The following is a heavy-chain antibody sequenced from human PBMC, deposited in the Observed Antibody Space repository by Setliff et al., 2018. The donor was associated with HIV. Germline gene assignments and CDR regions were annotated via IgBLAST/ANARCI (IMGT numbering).Heavy chain of an antibody. CDR2: INSDGGTI. D-gene: IGHD2-21*01. CDR1: GFTFRNYW. Sequence: GGSLRLSCVASGFTFRNYWMHWVRQVPGKGLVWVSRINSDGGTITYADSVKDRFTISRDNAKSTLYLQLSSLRADDTALYYCTRGHYSTFGWGQGTLVTVSS. V-gene: IGHV3-74*01. CDR3: TRGHYSTFG. J-gene: IGHJ4*02.